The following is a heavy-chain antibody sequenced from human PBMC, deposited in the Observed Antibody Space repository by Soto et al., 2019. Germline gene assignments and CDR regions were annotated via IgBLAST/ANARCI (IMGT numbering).Heavy chain of an antibody. CDR2: IYPGDSDT. CDR1: GYSFTSYW. D-gene: IGHD6-13*01. V-gene: IGHV5-51*01. CDR3: ASHSKGIAAAGTLGYYYYGMDV. Sequence: GESLKISCKGSGYSFTSYWIRWVRQMPGKGLEWMGIIYPGDSDTRYSPYFQGQVTIAADKSISTAYLQWSSLKASDTAMYYCASHSKGIAAAGTLGYYYYGMDVWGQGTTVTVSS. J-gene: IGHJ6*02.